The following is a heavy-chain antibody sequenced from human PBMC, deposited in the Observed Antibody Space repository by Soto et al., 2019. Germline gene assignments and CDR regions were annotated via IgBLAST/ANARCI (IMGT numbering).Heavy chain of an antibody. V-gene: IGHV1-2*04. CDR2: INPNSGVT. J-gene: IGHJ6*03. CDR1: GDSFNDYY. D-gene: IGHD5-12*01. CDR3: ARESGGATATLDYYYFYMDV. Sequence: ASVKVSCKSSGDSFNDYYLHWVRQAPGQGLEWMGWINPNSGVTKYAQKFQGWVTMTRDTSIRTVYMELSRLRSDDTAVYYCARESGGATATLDYYYFYMDVWRNGTTVTAP.